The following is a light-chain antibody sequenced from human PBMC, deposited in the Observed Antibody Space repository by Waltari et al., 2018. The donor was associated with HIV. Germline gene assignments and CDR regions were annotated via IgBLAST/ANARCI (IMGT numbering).Light chain of an antibody. V-gene: IGKV3-20*01. CDR2: DAS. CDR3: QQYHSSPYT. CDR1: HIVSSSY. J-gene: IGKJ2*01. Sequence: EIVLTQSPVTLSLSQGERATLSCRASHIVSSSYLAWYQQKHGQAPRLLIYDASSRATGIPDRFSGSGSGIDFALTISRLEPEDFAVYYCQQYHSSPYTFGQGTKLEIK.